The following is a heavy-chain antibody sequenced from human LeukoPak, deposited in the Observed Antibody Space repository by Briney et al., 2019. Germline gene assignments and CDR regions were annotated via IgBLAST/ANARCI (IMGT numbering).Heavy chain of an antibody. D-gene: IGHD4-23*01. J-gene: IGHJ4*02. CDR1: GGSISSGGYY. CDR2: IYYSGST. Sequence: ASETLSLTCTVSGGSISSGGYYWSWIRQHPGKGLEWIGYIYYSGSTYYNPSLKSRVTISVDTSKNQFSLKLSSVTAADTAVYYCARELRWYRSFDYWGQGTLVTVSS. CDR3: ARELRWYRSFDY. V-gene: IGHV4-31*03.